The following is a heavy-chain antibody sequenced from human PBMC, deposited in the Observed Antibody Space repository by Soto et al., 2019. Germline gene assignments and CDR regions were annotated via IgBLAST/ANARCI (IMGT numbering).Heavy chain of an antibody. V-gene: IGHV5-51*01. CDR2: IYPGDSDT. CDR3: ARHVGSGSYADWYFDI. CDR1: GYSFTSYW. D-gene: IGHD3-10*01. Sequence: GESLKISCKGSGYSFTSYWIGWVRQMPGKGLEWMGIIYPGDSDTRYSPSFQGQVTISADKSISTAYLQWSSLKASDTAVYYCARHVGSGSYADWYFDIWGRGTLVTVSS. J-gene: IGHJ2*01.